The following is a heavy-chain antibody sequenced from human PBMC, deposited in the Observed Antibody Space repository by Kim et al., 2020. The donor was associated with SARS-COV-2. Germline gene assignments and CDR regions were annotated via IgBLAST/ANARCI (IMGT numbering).Heavy chain of an antibody. Sequence: SETLSLTCAVSGASINIYYWSWVRQPPGKGLEWIGYVHSSGSSNYNPSLKSRVTISLDTSKNQFSLKVNSVTAADAAVYYCARDSLGMTMDVWGQGTTVT. CDR3: ARDSLGMTMDV. V-gene: IGHV4-59*13. D-gene: IGHD3-16*01. CDR1: GASINIYY. CDR2: VHSSGSS. J-gene: IGHJ6*02.